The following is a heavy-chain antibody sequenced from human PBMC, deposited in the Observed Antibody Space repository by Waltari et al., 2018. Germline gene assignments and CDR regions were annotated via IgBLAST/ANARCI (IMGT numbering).Heavy chain of an antibody. D-gene: IGHD1-7*01. Sequence: EVQLVQSGAEVKKPGATVKISCKVSGYTFTDYYMHWVQQAPGKGLEWMGLVDPEDGRKIYEAKFQDRVTITSRTYTDTAYMQLSSLRSEDTAVYYCGTRPPTGTTDYFDYWGQGTLVTVSS. J-gene: IGHJ4*02. CDR1: GYTFTDYY. CDR2: VDPEDGRK. V-gene: IGHV1-69-2*01. CDR3: GTRPPTGTTDYFDY.